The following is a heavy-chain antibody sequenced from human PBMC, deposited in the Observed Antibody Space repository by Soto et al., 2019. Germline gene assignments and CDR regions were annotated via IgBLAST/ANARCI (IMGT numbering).Heavy chain of an antibody. Sequence: PGGSLRLSCAGSGFTFSTFDIHWVRQAPGKGLEWVSGIGTLSDTFYAASVQGRFTISRQNAKNSVYLQMNSLRAGDTAFYYCARGRSFSYDSTPPPMFDPSGQGTLVTVSS. CDR3: ARGRSFSYDSTPPPMFDP. D-gene: IGHD3-10*01. CDR2: IGTLSDT. V-gene: IGHV3-13*01. CDR1: GFTFSTFD. J-gene: IGHJ5*02.